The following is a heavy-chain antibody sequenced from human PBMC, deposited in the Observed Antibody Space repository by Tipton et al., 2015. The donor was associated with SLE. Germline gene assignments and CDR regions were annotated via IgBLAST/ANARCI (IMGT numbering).Heavy chain of an antibody. Sequence: SLRLSCAASGFTFDDYAMHWVRQAPGKGLEWVSGISWNSGSIGYADSVKGRFTISRDNAKNSLYLQMNSLRAEDTALYYCATRGGDYWGQGTPVTVSS. D-gene: IGHD3-10*01. CDR2: ISWNSGSI. CDR1: GFTFDDYA. CDR3: ATRGGDY. V-gene: IGHV3-9*01. J-gene: IGHJ4*02.